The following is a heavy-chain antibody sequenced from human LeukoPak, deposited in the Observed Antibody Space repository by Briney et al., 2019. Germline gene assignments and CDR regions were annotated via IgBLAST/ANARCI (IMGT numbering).Heavy chain of an antibody. V-gene: IGHV3-74*01. Sequence: PGGSLRLSCAASGFTFSSYWMSWVRQAPGEGLVWVSRINSDGSSTSYADSVKGRFTISRDNAKNSLYLQMNSLRAEDTAVYYCAELGITMIGGVWGKGTTVTISS. CDR1: GFTFSSYW. CDR2: INSDGSST. J-gene: IGHJ6*04. CDR3: AELGITMIGGV. D-gene: IGHD3-10*02.